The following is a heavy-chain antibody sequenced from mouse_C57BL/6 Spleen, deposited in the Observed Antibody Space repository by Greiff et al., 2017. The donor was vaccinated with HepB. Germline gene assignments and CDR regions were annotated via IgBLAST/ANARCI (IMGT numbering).Heavy chain of an antibody. CDR1: GFTFSSYA. CDR3: ARDGDYGAMDY. V-gene: IGHV5-4*01. Sequence: EVQLVASGGGLVKPGGSLKLSCAASGFTFSSYAMSWVRQTPEKRLEWVATISDGGSYTYYPDTVQGRFTSSRDNAKNNLYLQMSHLKSEDTAMYYWARDGDYGAMDYWGQGTSVTVSS. CDR2: ISDGGSYT. J-gene: IGHJ4*01. D-gene: IGHD1-1*02.